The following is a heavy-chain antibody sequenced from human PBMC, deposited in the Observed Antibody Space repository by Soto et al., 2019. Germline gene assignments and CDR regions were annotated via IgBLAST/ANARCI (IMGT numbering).Heavy chain of an antibody. CDR1: GFTFSSYS. CDR2: ISSSSSYI. Sequence: EVQLVESGGGLVKPGGSLRLSCAASGFTFSSYSMNWVRQAPGKGLEWVSSISSSSSYIYYADSVKGRFTTSRDNAKNSLYLQMNSLRAEDTAVYYCARFRVAAAGRHYYYMDVWGKGTTVTVSS. CDR3: ARFRVAAAGRHYYYMDV. V-gene: IGHV3-21*01. J-gene: IGHJ6*03. D-gene: IGHD6-13*01.